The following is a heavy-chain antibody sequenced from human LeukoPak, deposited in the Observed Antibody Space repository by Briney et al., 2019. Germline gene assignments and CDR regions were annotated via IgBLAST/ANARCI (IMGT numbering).Heavy chain of an antibody. V-gene: IGHV1-69*01. J-gene: IGHJ6*03. CDR1: GGTFSSYA. Sequence: SSVKVSCKASGGTFSSYAISWVRQAPGQGLEWMGGIIPIFGTANYAQKFQGRVTITADESTSTAYMELSSLRSEDTAVYYCARVTTPRNSYYYMDVWGKGTTVTVSS. CDR2: IIPIFGTA. CDR3: ARVTTPRNSYYYMDV. D-gene: IGHD3-3*01.